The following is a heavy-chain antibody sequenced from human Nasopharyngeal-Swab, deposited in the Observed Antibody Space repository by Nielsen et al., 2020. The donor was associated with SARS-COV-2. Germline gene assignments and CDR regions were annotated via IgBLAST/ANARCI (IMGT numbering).Heavy chain of an antibody. V-gene: IGHV3-21*01. CDR1: GFNFGNYS. CDR3: AGAYGSGSYFAFDL. J-gene: IGHJ3*01. Sequence: GGSLRLSCAASGFNFGNYSMNWVRQAPGKGLEWVSSISSSSTYIYYADSVKGRFTISRDNAKNSLYLQMNSLRAEDTAVYYCAGAYGSGSYFAFDLWGQGTKVTVSS. D-gene: IGHD3-10*01. CDR2: ISSSSTYI.